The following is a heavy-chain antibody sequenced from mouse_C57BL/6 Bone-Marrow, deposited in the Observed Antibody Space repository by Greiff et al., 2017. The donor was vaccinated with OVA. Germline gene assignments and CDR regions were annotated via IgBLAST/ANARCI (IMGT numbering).Heavy chain of an antibody. V-gene: IGHV1-64*01. CDR3: ARLLYYEYDEGFAY. D-gene: IGHD2-4*01. CDR2: IHPNSGST. Sequence: VQLQQPGAELVKPGASVKLSCKASGYTFTSYWMHWVKQRPGQGLEWIGMIHPNSGSTNYNEKFKSKATLTVDKSSSTAYMQLSSLTSEDSAVYYCARLLYYEYDEGFAYWGQGTLVTVSA. J-gene: IGHJ3*01. CDR1: GYTFTSYW.